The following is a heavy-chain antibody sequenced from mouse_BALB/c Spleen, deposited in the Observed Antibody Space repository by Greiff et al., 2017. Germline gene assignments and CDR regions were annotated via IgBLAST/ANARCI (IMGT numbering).Heavy chain of an antibody. CDR1: GYTFSSYW. CDR3: ARLDGAMDY. V-gene: IGHV1-9*01. CDR2: ILPGSGST. Sequence: QVQLKQSGAGLMKPGASVKISCKATGYTFSSYWIEWVKQRPGHGLEWIGEILPGSGSTNYNEKFKGKATFTADTSSNTAYMQRSSLTSEDSAVYYCARLDGAMDYWGQGTSVTVSS. J-gene: IGHJ4*01. D-gene: IGHD2-3*01.